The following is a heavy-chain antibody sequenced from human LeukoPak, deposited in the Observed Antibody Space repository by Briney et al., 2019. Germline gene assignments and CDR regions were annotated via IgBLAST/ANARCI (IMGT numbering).Heavy chain of an antibody. CDR2: TYNSGST. V-gene: IGHV4-59*08. CDR3: AKGGGWDAFDI. CDR1: GGSISSSY. D-gene: IGHD6-19*01. J-gene: IGHJ3*02. Sequence: SETLSLTCTISGGSISSSYWSWIRQPPGKGLEWIGCTYNSGSTNYNPSLKSRLTISVDSSKNQFSLKLNSVTAADTAVYYCAKGGGWDAFDIWGQGTMVTVSS.